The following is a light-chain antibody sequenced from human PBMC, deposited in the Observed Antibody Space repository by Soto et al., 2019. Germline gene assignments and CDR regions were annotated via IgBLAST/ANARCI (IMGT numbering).Light chain of an antibody. J-gene: IGKJ4*01. Sequence: DIQLTQSPSSLSASVGDRVTITCRASQSIATYLNWFQQKPGKAPKVLISTASSLQSGVPSRFSGSGSGTDFTLTISSLEPEDFATYYCQQTYSTLLSFGGGTKVEGK. CDR2: TAS. V-gene: IGKV1-39*01. CDR1: QSIATY. CDR3: QQTYSTLLS.